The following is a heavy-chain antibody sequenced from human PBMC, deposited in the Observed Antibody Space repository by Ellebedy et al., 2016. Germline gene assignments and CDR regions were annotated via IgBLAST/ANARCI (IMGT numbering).Heavy chain of an antibody. J-gene: IGHJ4*02. CDR1: GLNFNTFF. CDR2: ISAGSDTT. CDR3: YYGHYSGS. V-gene: IGHV3-23*01. D-gene: IGHD4-17*01. Sequence: GGSLRLXCTASGLNFNTFFMSWVRQAPGKGLEWVSTISAGSDTTRLADSVKGRFTISRDNSRNTLYLQMNSLRAEDTAMYYCYYGHYSGSWGQGTLVTVSS.